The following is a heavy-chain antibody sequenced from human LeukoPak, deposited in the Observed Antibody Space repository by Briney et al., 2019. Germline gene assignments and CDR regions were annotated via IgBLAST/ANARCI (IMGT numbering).Heavy chain of an antibody. CDR3: ASTQGDIAAAGTGFDP. CDR2: IYYSGST. D-gene: IGHD6-13*01. J-gene: IGHJ5*02. V-gene: IGHV4-30-4*01. Sequence: SETLSRTCTVSGGSISSGDYYWSWIRQPPGKGLEWIGYIYYSGSTYYNPSLKSRVTISVDTSKNQFSLKLSSVTAADTAVYYCASTQGDIAAAGTGFDPWGQGTLVTVSS. CDR1: GGSISSGDYY.